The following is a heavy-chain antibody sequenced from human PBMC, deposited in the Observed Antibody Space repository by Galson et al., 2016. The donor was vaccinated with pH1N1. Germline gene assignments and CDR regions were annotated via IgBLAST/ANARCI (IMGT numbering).Heavy chain of an antibody. J-gene: IGHJ4*02. Sequence: TLSLTCTASGGSIGGNYWSWIRQPAGKGLEWIGRIFSSGSTKYNPSLKSRVTMSVDTSRNQFSLKVNSVTAADTAVYYCARDRDAQGYYLDYWGQGILVTVSS. CDR2: IFSSGST. V-gene: IGHV4-4*07. CDR1: GGSIGGNY. CDR3: ARDRDAQGYYLDY. D-gene: IGHD2-15*01.